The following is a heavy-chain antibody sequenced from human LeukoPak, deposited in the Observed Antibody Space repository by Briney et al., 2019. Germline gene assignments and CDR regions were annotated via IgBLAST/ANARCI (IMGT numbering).Heavy chain of an antibody. CDR1: GFTFSDYW. D-gene: IGHD2-2*01. CDR3: ARDDCSSISCYHNWFDP. V-gene: IGHV3-7*01. Sequence: PGGSLRLSCATSGFTFSDYWMNWVRQAPGKGLEWVANIKQDGSEEYYVDSVKGRFTISRDNAKNSLYLQMNSLRAEDTAVYYCARDDCSSISCYHNWFDPWGQGTLVTVSS. J-gene: IGHJ5*02. CDR2: IKQDGSEE.